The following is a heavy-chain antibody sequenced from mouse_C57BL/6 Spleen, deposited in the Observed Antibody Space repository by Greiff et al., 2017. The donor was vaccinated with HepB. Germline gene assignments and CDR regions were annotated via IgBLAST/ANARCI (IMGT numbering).Heavy chain of an antibody. V-gene: IGHV14-2*01. CDR3: AVADYGSSYFDY. J-gene: IGHJ2*01. CDR1: GYNIKDYE. CDR2: IDPEDGDT. D-gene: IGHD1-1*01. Sequence: EVQLQQAGAELVKPGASVKWSCKAAGYNIKDYERHWVKQRTEQGLEWIGRIDPEDGDTKYAPKFQGKATITADTSSNTAYLQLSSLTSEDTAVYYGAVADYGSSYFDYWGQGTTLTVSS.